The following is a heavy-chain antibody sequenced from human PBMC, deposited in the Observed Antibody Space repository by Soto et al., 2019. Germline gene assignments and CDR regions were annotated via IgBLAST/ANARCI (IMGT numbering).Heavy chain of an antibody. CDR3: ARLVASETGYGMDV. CDR1: GFIFSSHN. J-gene: IGHJ6*02. V-gene: IGHV3-21*06. CDR2: ITGSSSYI. D-gene: IGHD3-9*01. Sequence: PGGSLRLSCAASGFIFSSHNMNWVRQAPGKGLEWVSSITGSSSYIFYADSVKGRFTISRDNAKNTVYLQVNSLRAEDTGVYYCARLVASETGYGMDVCGQGPTVTVYS.